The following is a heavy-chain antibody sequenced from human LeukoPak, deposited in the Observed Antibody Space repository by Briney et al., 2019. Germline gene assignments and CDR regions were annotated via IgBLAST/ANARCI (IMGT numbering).Heavy chain of an antibody. CDR2: IYYSGST. D-gene: IGHD5-18*01. V-gene: IGHV4-59*01. CDR3: ARGGYSYGYHNWFDP. J-gene: IGHJ5*02. Sequence: SETLSLTCTVSGGSISSYYWSWIRQPPGKGLEWIGYIYYSGSTNYNPSLKSRVTISVDTSKNQFFLKLSPVTAADTAVYYCARGGYSYGYHNWFDPWGQGTLVTVSS. CDR1: GGSISSYY.